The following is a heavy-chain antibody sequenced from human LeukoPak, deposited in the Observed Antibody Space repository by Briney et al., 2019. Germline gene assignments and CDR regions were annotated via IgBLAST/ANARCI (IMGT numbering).Heavy chain of an antibody. D-gene: IGHD3-9*01. CDR1: GFTVSSKY. CDR3: ARDSTIGKFDY. CDR2: IYSGGTT. V-gene: IGHV3-53*01. Sequence: GGSLGLSCAASGFTVSSKYMSWVRQAPGKGLEWVSVIYSGGTTYYADSVRGRFTISRDNSKNTLYLQMNSLRAEDTAVYYCARDSTIGKFDYWGQGTLVTVSS. J-gene: IGHJ4*02.